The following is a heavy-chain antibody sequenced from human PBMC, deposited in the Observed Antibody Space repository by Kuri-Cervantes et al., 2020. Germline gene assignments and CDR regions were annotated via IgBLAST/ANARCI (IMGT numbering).Heavy chain of an antibody. Sequence: GESLKISCAASGFTFSSYAMHWVRQAPGKGLEWVAVISYDGSNKYYADSVKGRFTISRDNSKNTLYLQMSTLRAEDTAVYYCARAPYNWNYAYGMDVWGQGTTVTVSS. V-gene: IGHV3-30*04. CDR3: ARAPYNWNYAYGMDV. J-gene: IGHJ6*02. CDR2: ISYDGSNK. CDR1: GFTFSSYA. D-gene: IGHD1-7*01.